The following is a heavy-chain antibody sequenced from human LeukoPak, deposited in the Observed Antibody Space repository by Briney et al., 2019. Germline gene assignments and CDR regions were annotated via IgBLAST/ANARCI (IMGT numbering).Heavy chain of an antibody. V-gene: IGHV3-23*01. CDR3: AKHADTAMVGDYFDY. D-gene: IGHD5-18*01. CDR2: ISGSGGST. J-gene: IGHJ4*02. CDR1: GFTFSSYA. Sequence: PGGSLRLSCAASGFTFSSYAMSWVRQAPGKGLEWVSAISGSGGSTYYADSVKGRFTISGDNSKNTLYLQINSLRAEDTAVYYCAKHADTAMVGDYFDYWGQGTLVTVSS.